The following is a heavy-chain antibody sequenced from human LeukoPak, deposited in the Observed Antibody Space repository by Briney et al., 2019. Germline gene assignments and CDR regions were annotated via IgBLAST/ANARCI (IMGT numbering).Heavy chain of an antibody. CDR2: INHSGST. Sequence: PSETLSLTCAVYGGSFSGYYWSWIRQPPGKGLEWIGEINHSGSTNYNPSLKSRVTISVDTSKNQFSLKLSSVTAADTAVYYCASAYCSSTSCPTPGYFDYWGQGTLVTVSS. CDR3: ASAYCSSTSCPTPGYFDY. D-gene: IGHD2-2*01. V-gene: IGHV4-34*01. CDR1: GGSFSGYY. J-gene: IGHJ4*02.